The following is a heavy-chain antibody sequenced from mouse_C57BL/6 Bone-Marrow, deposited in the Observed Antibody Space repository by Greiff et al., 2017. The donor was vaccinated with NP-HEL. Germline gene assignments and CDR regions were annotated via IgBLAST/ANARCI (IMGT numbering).Heavy chain of an antibody. CDR1: GYTFTSYW. D-gene: IGHD4-1*01. V-gene: IGHV1-64*01. CDR2: IHPNSGST. CDR3: ARRDDWDSFDY. Sequence: VQLQQPGAELVKPGASVKLSCKASGYTFTSYWMHWVKQRPGQGLEWIGMIHPNSGSTNYNEKFKSKATLTVDKSSSTAYMQLSSLTSEDSAVYYCARRDDWDSFDYWGQGTTLTVSS. J-gene: IGHJ2*01.